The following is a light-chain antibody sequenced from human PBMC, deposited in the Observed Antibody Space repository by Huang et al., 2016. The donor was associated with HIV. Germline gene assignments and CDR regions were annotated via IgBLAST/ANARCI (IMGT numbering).Light chain of an antibody. CDR1: HKINTH. CDR2: DAS. Sequence: EIVLTQSPATLSFFPGQRVSLSCRASHKINTHFAWYQQKPGQPPRLPIYDASSRVPGVAARFSGSGSGTDFTLTISSLESEDFATYYCQQRVNGLTFGGGTKV. V-gene: IGKV3-11*01. CDR3: QQRVNGLT. J-gene: IGKJ4*01.